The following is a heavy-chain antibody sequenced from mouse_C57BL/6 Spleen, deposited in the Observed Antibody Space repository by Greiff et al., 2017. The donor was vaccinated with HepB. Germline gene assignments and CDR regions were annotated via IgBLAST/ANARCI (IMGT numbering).Heavy chain of an antibody. CDR2: IDPANGNT. J-gene: IGHJ4*01. CDR3: AVKGHYYGRYYAMDY. CDR1: GFNIKNTY. V-gene: IGHV14-3*01. Sequence: VQLKESVAELVRPGASVKLSCTASGFNIKNTYMHWVKQRPEQGLEWIGRIDPANGNTKYAPKFQGKATITADTSSITAYLQLSSLTSEDSAICYCAVKGHYYGRYYAMDYWGQGTSVTVSS. D-gene: IGHD1-1*01.